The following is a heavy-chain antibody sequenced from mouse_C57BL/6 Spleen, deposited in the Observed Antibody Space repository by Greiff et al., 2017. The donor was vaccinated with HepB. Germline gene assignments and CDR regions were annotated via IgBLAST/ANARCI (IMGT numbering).Heavy chain of an antibody. V-gene: IGHV2-6*01. CDR3: ARSYYGSSYDYYAMDY. CDR1: GFSLTSYG. CDR2: IWGVGST. Sequence: VKLVESGPGLVAPSQSLSITCTVSGFSLTSYGVDWVRQSPGKGLEWLGVIWGVGSTNYNSALKSRLSISKDNSKSQVFLKMNSLQTDDTAMYYCARSYYGSSYDYYAMDYWGQGTSVTVSS. D-gene: IGHD1-1*01. J-gene: IGHJ4*01.